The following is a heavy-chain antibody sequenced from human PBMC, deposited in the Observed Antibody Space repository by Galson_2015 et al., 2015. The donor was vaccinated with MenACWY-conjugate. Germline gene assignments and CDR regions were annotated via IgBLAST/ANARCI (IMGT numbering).Heavy chain of an antibody. Sequence: SLRLSCAASGITFSSYAMSWVRQAPGKGLEWVSSISTTGGTTYYADSVKGRFTISRDNSKNTLYLQMNSLRAGDTALYYCAQGAGSRWFDPWGQGTLVIVSS. CDR3: AQGAGSRWFDP. CDR1: GITFSSYA. CDR2: ISTTGGTT. J-gene: IGHJ5*02. D-gene: IGHD3-10*01. V-gene: IGHV3-23*01.